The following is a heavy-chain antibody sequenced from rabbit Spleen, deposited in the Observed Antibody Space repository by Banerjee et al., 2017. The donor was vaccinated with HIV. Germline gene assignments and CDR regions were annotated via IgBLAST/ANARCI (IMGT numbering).Heavy chain of an antibody. J-gene: IGHJ3*01. CDR1: GFSFSGSYN. CDR3: ARAGSGTRLIRLDL. V-gene: IGHV1S45*01. CDR2: IYGGSTGST. D-gene: IGHD1-1*01. Sequence: QEQLVESGGGLVQPEGSLTLTCTASGFSFSGSYNMCWVRQAPGKGLEWIACIYGGSTGSTYYATWAKGRFSISKTSSTTVTLQMTSLTAADTATYFCARAGSGTRLIRLDLWGPGTLVTVS.